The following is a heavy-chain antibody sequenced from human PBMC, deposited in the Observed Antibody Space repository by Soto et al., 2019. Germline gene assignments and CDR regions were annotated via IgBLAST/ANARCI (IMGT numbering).Heavy chain of an antibody. J-gene: IGHJ5*02. Sequence: PSETLSLTCTVSGASISGFYWSWIRKSAGKGLEWIGRIYATGTTDYNPSLKSRVMMSVDTSKKQFSLRLRSVTAADTAVYYCVRDGTKTLRDWFDPWGQGISVTVSS. CDR2: IYATGTT. CDR1: GASISGFY. CDR3: VRDGTKTLRDWFDP. V-gene: IGHV4-4*07. D-gene: IGHD1-1*01.